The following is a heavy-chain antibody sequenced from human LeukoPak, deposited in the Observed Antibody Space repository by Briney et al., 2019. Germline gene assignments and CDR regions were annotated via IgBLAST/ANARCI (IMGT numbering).Heavy chain of an antibody. CDR3: AREPPDCCFSRRKAAYDMDV. Sequence: GGSLRLSCAASGFTFSSYSMNWVRQAQGKGLEGGSSISSSSSYIYYADSVKGRFTISRDNDKNSLYLQMNSLRAEDTAVYYCAREPPDCCFSRRKAAYDMDVWGQGTTVTVSS. J-gene: IGHJ6*02. V-gene: IGHV3-21*01. D-gene: IGHD1-14*01. CDR1: GFTFSSYS. CDR2: ISSSSSYI.